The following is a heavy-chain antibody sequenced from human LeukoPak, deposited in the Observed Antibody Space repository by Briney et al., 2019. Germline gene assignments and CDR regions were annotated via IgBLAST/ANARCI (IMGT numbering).Heavy chain of an antibody. V-gene: IGHV1-46*01. CDR1: GYTFTSYY. CDR3: ARGSSYSNPPDY. Sequence: ASVKVSCKASGYTFTSYYMHWVRQAPGQGLEWMGIMNPSGGSTTNAQKFQGRVTVTRDTSTSTVYMELSSLTSEDTAVYYCARGSSYSNPPDYWGQGTLVTVSS. J-gene: IGHJ4*02. D-gene: IGHD4-11*01. CDR2: MNPSGGST.